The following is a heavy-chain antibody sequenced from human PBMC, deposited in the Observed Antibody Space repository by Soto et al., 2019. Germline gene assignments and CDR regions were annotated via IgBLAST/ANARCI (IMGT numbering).Heavy chain of an antibody. CDR1: GYTFTSYG. V-gene: IGHV1-18*04. CDR2: ISAYNGNT. Sequence: ASVKVSCKASGYTFTSYGISWVRQAPGQGLEWMGWISAYNGNTNYAQKLQGRVTMTTDTSTSTAYMELRSLRSDDTAVYYCARGGEYSSSWTYYYYGMDVWGQGPTVTVSS. D-gene: IGHD6-13*01. CDR3: ARGGEYSSSWTYYYYGMDV. J-gene: IGHJ6*02.